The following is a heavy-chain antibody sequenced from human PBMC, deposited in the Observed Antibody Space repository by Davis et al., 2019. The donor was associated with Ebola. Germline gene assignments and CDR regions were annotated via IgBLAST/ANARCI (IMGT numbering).Heavy chain of an antibody. CDR3: ARVKYDFWSGHDY. Sequence: ASVKVSCKASGYTFTSYGITWVRQAPGQGLEWMGWINPHNGNTNYAQNVQGRVTMTTDTSTSTAYMERRSLRSDDTAVYYCARVKYDFWSGHDYWGQGTLVTVSS. V-gene: IGHV1-18*04. D-gene: IGHD3-3*01. CDR2: INPHNGNT. CDR1: GYTFTSYG. J-gene: IGHJ4*02.